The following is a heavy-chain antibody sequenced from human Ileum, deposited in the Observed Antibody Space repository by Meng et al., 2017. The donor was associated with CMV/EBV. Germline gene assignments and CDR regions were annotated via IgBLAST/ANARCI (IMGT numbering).Heavy chain of an antibody. D-gene: IGHD5-18*01. J-gene: IGHJ6*02. V-gene: IGHV1-2*02. CDR1: GYTFTGYY. CDR2: INPNSGGT. Sequence: ASVKVSCKASGYTFTGYYMHWVRQAPGQGLEWMGWINPNSGGTNYAQKFQGRVTMTRDTSITTAYMELSGLRSDDTAVYYCARAMVPRDYYYYGMDVWGQGTTVTVSS. CDR3: ARAMVPRDYYYYGMDV.